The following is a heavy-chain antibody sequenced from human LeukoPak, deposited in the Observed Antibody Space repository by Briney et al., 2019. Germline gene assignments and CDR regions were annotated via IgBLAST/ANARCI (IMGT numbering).Heavy chain of an antibody. Sequence: SETLSLTCAVSGGSISSNHWWSWVRQSPGKGLEWIGEIYHSGSTNYTPSLKSRVTISIDKSKNQFSLKLTSVTAADTAVYYCARDRVDYYDSTGLLDYWGQGTLVTVSS. CDR1: GGSISSNHW. CDR3: ARDRVDYYDSTGLLDY. V-gene: IGHV4-4*02. D-gene: IGHD3-22*01. CDR2: IYHSGST. J-gene: IGHJ4*02.